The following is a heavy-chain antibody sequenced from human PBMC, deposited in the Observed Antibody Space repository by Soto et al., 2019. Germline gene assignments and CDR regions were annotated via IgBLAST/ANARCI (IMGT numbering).Heavy chain of an antibody. D-gene: IGHD2-15*01. CDR2: IIPIFGTA. V-gene: IGHV1-69*12. CDR1: GGTFSSYA. J-gene: IGHJ6*02. CDR3: AREAPLVVVVAATPNYYYYGMDV. Sequence: QVQLVQSGAEVKKPGSSVKVSCKASGGTFSSYAISWVRQAPGQGLEWMGGIIPIFGTANYAQKFQGRVTIDADDSTSTAYMELSSLRAADTAVDYCAREAPLVVVVAATPNYYYYGMDVGGPGTPGTVSS.